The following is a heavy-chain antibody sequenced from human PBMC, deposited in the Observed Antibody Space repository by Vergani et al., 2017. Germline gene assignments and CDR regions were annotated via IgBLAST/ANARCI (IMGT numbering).Heavy chain of an antibody. CDR3: VKEKIDLGSYFFDS. Sequence: EVHLLESGGGLVQSGGSLRLSCAASGFTFSNSAVSWVRQAPGRGLAWVSSISSDGGSTYYADSVKGRFTISSDNSKNTVFLQMHSLRAEDTAIYYCVKEKIDLGSYFFDSWGHGILVTVSS. CDR1: GFTFSNSA. D-gene: IGHD2/OR15-2a*01. V-gene: IGHV3-23*01. J-gene: IGHJ4*01. CDR2: ISSDGGST.